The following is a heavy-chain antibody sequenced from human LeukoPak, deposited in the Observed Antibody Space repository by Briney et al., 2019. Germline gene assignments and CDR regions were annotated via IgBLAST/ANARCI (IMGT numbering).Heavy chain of an antibody. CDR1: GFTFSSYA. CDR3: ASTATYGDYAGRGKDYFDY. CDR2: ISSSGSTI. Sequence: GGSLRLSCAASGFTFSSYAMSWVRQAPGKGLEWVSVISSSGSTIYYADSVKGRFTISRDNAKNSLYLQMNSLRDEDTAVYYCASTATYGDYAGRGKDYFDYWGQGTLVTVSS. D-gene: IGHD4-17*01. J-gene: IGHJ4*02. V-gene: IGHV3-48*02.